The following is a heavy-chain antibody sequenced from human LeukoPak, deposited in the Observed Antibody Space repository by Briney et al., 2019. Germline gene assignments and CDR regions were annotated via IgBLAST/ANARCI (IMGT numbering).Heavy chain of an antibody. J-gene: IGHJ5*02. Sequence: GGSLRLSCAASGFTFSSCSMNWVRQAPGKGLEWVSSISSSSSYIYYADSEKGRFTISRDNAKNSLYLQMNSLRAEDTAVYYCARDGYCTNGVCYGWFDPWGQGTLVTVSS. CDR2: ISSSSSYI. D-gene: IGHD2-8*01. V-gene: IGHV3-21*01. CDR3: ARDGYCTNGVCYGWFDP. CDR1: GFTFSSCS.